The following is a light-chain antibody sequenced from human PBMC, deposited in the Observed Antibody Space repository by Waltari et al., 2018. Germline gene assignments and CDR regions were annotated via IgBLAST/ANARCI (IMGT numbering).Light chain of an antibody. V-gene: IGKV1-5*03. CDR3: QQGNDFPLT. CDR2: KAS. Sequence: DIQMTQFPSTLSASVGDRLTITCRASQSINSWLAWYQQKPGKAPKLLIYKASSLESGVPSRFSGSGSGTEFTLTISSLQPEDFATYYCQQGNDFPLTFGGGTKVEI. J-gene: IGKJ4*01. CDR1: QSINSW.